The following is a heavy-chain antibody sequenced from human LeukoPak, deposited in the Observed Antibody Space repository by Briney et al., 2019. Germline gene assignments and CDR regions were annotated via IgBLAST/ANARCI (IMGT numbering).Heavy chain of an antibody. CDR3: ARVGIAATFDY. J-gene: IGHJ4*02. CDR2: INHSGST. CDR1: GGSFSGYY. V-gene: IGHV4-34*01. D-gene: IGHD6-13*01. Sequence: PSETLSLTCAVYGGSFSGYYWSWIRQPPGKGLEWIGEINHSGSTNYNPSLKSQVTISVDTSKNQFSLKLSSVTAADTAVYYCARVGIAATFDYWGQGTLVTVSS.